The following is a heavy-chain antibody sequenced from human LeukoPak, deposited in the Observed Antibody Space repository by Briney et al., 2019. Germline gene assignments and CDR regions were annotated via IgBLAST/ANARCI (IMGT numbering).Heavy chain of an antibody. CDR1: GVSISSYY. J-gene: IGHJ5*02. CDR3: ARNYGSGTNNWFDP. V-gene: IGHV4-59*08. D-gene: IGHD3-10*01. Sequence: SETLSLTCTVSGVSISSYYWSWIRQPPGKGLEWIGYIYYSGSTDYNPSLKSRVTISVDTSKNQFSLKLSSVTAADTAVYYCARNYGSGTNNWFDPWGQGTLVTVSS. CDR2: IYYSGST.